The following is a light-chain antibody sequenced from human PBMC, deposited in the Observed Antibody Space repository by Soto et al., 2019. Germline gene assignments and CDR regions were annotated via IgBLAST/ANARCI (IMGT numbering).Light chain of an antibody. V-gene: IGKV1-17*01. CDR3: LQHSTYPLT. CDR2: APS. Sequence: DIQMTQFPSSLSASVVDRVTITCRASQGIRNDFGWYQQKPGKAPKRLIYAPSSLQSGVPSMFSGSGSGTVFTLAISSLQNEDSDTFSCLQHSTYPLTFGQGTKVEIK. J-gene: IGKJ1*01. CDR1: QGIRND.